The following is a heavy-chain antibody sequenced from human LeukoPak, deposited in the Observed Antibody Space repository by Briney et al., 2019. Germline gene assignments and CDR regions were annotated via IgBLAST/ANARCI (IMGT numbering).Heavy chain of an antibody. V-gene: IGHV3-15*01. Sequence: GGSLRLSCAASGFTFSNAWMSWVRQAPGKGLEWVGRIKSKTDGGTTDYAAPVKGRFTISRDNSRNSLYLQMNSLRDEDTAVYYCARDWWEVAYFDYWGQGTLVTVSS. CDR2: IKSKTDGGTT. J-gene: IGHJ4*02. D-gene: IGHD1-26*01. CDR1: GFTFSNAW. CDR3: ARDWWEVAYFDY.